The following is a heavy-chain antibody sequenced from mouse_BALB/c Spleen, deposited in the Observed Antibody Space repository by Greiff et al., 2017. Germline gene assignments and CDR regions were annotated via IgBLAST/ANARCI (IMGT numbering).Heavy chain of an antibody. V-gene: IGHV3-6*02. J-gene: IGHJ2*01. CDR3: AREGENFDY. CDR1: GYSITSGYY. Sequence: EVKLMESGPGLVKPSQSLSLTCSVTGYSITSGYYWNWIRQFPGNKLEWMGYISYDGSNNYNPSLKNRISITRDTSKNQFFLKLNSVTTEDTATYYCAREGENFDYWGQGTTLTVSS. CDR2: ISYDGSN.